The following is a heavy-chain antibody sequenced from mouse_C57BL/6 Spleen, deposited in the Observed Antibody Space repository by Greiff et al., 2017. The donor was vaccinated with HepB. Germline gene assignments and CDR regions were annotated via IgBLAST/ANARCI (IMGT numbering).Heavy chain of an antibody. D-gene: IGHD3-2*02. J-gene: IGHJ4*01. CDR3: ARYNGLRAMDY. CDR1: GFTFTDYY. V-gene: IGHV7-3*01. Sequence: DVQLVESGGGLVQPGGSLSLSCAASGFTFTDYYMSWVRQPPGKALEWLGFIRNKANGYTTEYSASVKGRFTISRDNSQSILYLQMNALRAEDSATYYCARYNGLRAMDYWGQGTSVTVSS. CDR2: IRNKANGYTT.